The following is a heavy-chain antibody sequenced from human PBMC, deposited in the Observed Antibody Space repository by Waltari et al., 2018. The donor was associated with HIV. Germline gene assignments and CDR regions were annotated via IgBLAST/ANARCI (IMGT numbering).Heavy chain of an antibody. CDR2: INSDGSST. CDR1: SSYW. CDR3: AREQWLVSRGFYYFDY. J-gene: IGHJ4*02. D-gene: IGHD6-19*01. V-gene: IGHV3-74*01. Sequence: SSYWMHWVRQAPGKGLVWVSRINSDGSSTSYADSVKGRFTISRDNAKNTLYLQMNSLRAEDTAVYYCAREQWLVSRGFYYFDYWGQGTLVTVSS.